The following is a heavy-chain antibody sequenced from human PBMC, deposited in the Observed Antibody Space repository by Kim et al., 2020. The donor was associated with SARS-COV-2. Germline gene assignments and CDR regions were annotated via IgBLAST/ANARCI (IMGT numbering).Heavy chain of an antibody. Sequence: ASVKVSCKASGYTFTSYDINWVRQATGQGLEWMGWMNPNSGNTGYAQKFQGRVTMTRNTSISTAYMELSSLRSEETAVYYCARGRGRRPKIVLMVYATNWFDPWGQGTLVTVSS. V-gene: IGHV1-8*01. J-gene: IGHJ5*02. D-gene: IGHD2-8*01. CDR3: ARGRGRRPKIVLMVYATNWFDP. CDR1: GYTFTSYD. CDR2: MNPNSGNT.